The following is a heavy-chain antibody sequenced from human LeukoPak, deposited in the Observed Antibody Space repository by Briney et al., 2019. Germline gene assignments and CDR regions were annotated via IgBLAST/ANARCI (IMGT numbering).Heavy chain of an antibody. CDR3: ARATAGTTVFYYYYGMDV. V-gene: IGHV4-59*01. CDR2: IYYSGST. CDR1: GGSISSYY. J-gene: IGHJ6*02. Sequence: PSETLSLTCTVSGGSISSYYWSWIRQPPGKGLEWIGYIYYSGSTNYNPSLKSRVTISVDTSKNQFSLKLSSVTAADTAVYYCARATAGTTVFYYYYGMDVWGQGTTVTVSS. D-gene: IGHD1-1*01.